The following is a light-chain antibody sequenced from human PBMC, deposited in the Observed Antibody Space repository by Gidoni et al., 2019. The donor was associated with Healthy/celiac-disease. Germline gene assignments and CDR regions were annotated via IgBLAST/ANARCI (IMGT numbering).Light chain of an antibody. CDR3: QQSYSTLYS. V-gene: IGKV1-39*01. CDR1: QSISSY. J-gene: IGKJ2*03. CDR2: AAS. Sequence: SVGDRVTITCRASQSISSYLNWYQQKPGKAPKLLIYAASSLQSGVPSRFSGSGSGTDFTLTISSLQPEDFATYYCQQSYSTLYSFGQGTKLEIK.